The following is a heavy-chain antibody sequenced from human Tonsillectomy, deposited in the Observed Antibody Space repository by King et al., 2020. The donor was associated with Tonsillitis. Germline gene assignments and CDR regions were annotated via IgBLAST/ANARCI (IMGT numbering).Heavy chain of an antibody. CDR2: INRDNDNT. CDR1: GYTFANYG. Sequence: VQLVQSGAEVKKPGASVKVSCQASGYTFANYGIHWVRQAPGQRLEWMGWINRDNDNTKYSQRFQGRVTITRDTPASTVYMELSSLRSEDTAVYFCARDSQYHDVWGQGTLVTVSS. V-gene: IGHV1-3*01. CDR3: ARDSQYHDV. D-gene: IGHD3-22*01. J-gene: IGHJ4*02.